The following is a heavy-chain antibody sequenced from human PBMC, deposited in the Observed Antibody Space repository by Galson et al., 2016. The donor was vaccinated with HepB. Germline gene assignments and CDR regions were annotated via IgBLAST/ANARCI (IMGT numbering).Heavy chain of an antibody. J-gene: IGHJ5*02. V-gene: IGHV3-9*01. D-gene: IGHD3-10*01. CDR3: AKPLTLLLGVLAS. Sequence: SLRLSCAASGFAFDDYAMHWVRQAPGKGLEWVSGISWNSGNIGYVDSVKGRFTISRDNAKKSLFLQMNSLRPEDTALYYCAKPLTLLLGVLASWGQGTLVTVSS. CDR1: GFAFDDYA. CDR2: ISWNSGNI.